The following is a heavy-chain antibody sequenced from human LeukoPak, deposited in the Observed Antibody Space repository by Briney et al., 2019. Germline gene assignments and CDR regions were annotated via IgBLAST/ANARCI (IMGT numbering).Heavy chain of an antibody. D-gene: IGHD6-13*01. Sequence: PGGSLRLSCAASGFTFSSYSMNWVRQAPGKGLEWVSSISSSSSYIYYADSVKGRFTISRDNAKNSLYLQMNSLRAEDTAVYYCAREGQQLVRPYNWFDPWGQGTLVTVSS. V-gene: IGHV3-21*01. J-gene: IGHJ5*02. CDR2: ISSSSSYI. CDR3: AREGQQLVRPYNWFDP. CDR1: GFTFSSYS.